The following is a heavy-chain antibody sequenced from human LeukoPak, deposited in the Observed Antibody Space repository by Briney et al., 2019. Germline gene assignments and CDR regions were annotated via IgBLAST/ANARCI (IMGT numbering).Heavy chain of an antibody. J-gene: IGHJ6*02. CDR2: IYYSGST. Sequence: PSEILSLTCTVSGGSISSYYCSWMRQPPGKGLEWIGYIYYSGSTNYNPSLKSRVTISVDTSKNQFSLKLSSVTAADTAMYYCARLRGYSYGYYYYYYGMDVWGQGTTVTVSS. CDR3: ARLRGYSYGYYYYYYGMDV. D-gene: IGHD5-18*01. V-gene: IGHV4-59*08. CDR1: GGSISSYY.